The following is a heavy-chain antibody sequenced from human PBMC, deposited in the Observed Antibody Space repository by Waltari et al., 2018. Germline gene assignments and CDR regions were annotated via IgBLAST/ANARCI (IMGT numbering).Heavy chain of an antibody. J-gene: IGHJ4*02. Sequence: EVQLVESGGGLVKPGGSLRLSCAASGFTFSSYSMNWVRQAPGKGLEGVSSSSSSSSYIYYADSVKGRFTISRDNAKNSLYLQMNSLRAEDTAVYYCARDQAAAGTGFDYWGQGTLVTVSS. CDR1: GFTFSSYS. V-gene: IGHV3-21*01. CDR2: SSSSSSYI. D-gene: IGHD6-13*01. CDR3: ARDQAAAGTGFDY.